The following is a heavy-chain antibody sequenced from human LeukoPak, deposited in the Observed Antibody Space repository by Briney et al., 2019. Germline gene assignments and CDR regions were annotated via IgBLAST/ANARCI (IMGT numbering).Heavy chain of an antibody. CDR3: AKDRAVSSWGSLYYYYYGMDV. CDR1: GFTFSSYG. J-gene: IGHJ6*02. V-gene: IGHV3-30*18. D-gene: IGHD6-13*01. CDR2: ISYDGSNK. Sequence: GGSLRLSCAASGFTFSSYGMHWVRQASGKGLEWVAVISYDGSNKYYADSVKGRFTISRDNSKNTLYLQMNSLRAEDTAVYYCAKDRAVSSWGSLYYYYYGMDVWGQGTTVTVSS.